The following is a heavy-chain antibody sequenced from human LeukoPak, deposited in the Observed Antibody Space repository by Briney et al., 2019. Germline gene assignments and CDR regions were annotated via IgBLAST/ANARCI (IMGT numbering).Heavy chain of an antibody. Sequence: GGSLRLSCAASGFTVSTNYMSWFRQAPGKGLEWVSVIYSGGSTYYADSVKGRFTISRDNSKNTLYHQMSSLRAEDTAVYYCARDRGGYCSSTSCYRPDAFDIWGQGTMVTVSS. CDR2: IYSGGST. V-gene: IGHV3-66*02. CDR1: GFTVSTNY. J-gene: IGHJ3*02. CDR3: ARDRGGYCSSTSCYRPDAFDI. D-gene: IGHD2-2*01.